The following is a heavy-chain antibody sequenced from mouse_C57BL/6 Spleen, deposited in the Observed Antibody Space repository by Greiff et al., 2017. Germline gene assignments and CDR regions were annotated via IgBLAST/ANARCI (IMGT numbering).Heavy chain of an antibody. D-gene: IGHD1-2*01. Sequence: VQLQQPGAELVRPGTSVKLSCKASGYTFTSYWMHWVKQRPGQGLEWIGVIDPSDSYTNYNQKFKGKATLTVDTSSSTAYMQLSSLTSEDSAVYYCARSGLVLRRGYFDVWGTGTTVTVSS. CDR2: IDPSDSYT. CDR3: ARSGLVLRRGYFDV. J-gene: IGHJ1*03. CDR1: GYTFTSYW. V-gene: IGHV1-59*01.